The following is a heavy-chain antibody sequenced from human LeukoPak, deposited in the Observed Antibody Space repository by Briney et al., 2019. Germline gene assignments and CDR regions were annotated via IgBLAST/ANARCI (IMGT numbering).Heavy chain of an antibody. Sequence: PGGSLRLSCVASGFTFRGYEMNWVRQAPGKGLEWISYISTGGSTMFYADSVKGRFTISRDNARNSLYLQMNSLRVEDTAVYYCARGGGSFDFDYWGQGTLVTVPS. CDR3: ARGGGSFDFDY. D-gene: IGHD1-26*01. CDR1: GFTFRGYE. CDR2: ISTGGSTM. V-gene: IGHV3-48*03. J-gene: IGHJ4*02.